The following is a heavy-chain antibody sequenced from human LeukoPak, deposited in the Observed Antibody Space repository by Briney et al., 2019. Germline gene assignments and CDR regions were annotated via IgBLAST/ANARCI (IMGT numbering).Heavy chain of an antibody. J-gene: IGHJ4*02. CDR1: GGSISSGDYY. V-gene: IGHV4-30-4*08. CDR3: ATRANSET. Sequence: TSETLSLTCTVSGGSISSGDYYWSWIRQPPGKSLEWIGYIYYSGSTYYNPSLKSRVSISADTSKNQFSLKLISVTAADTAICYCATRANSETWGQGTLVTVSS. CDR2: IYYSGST. D-gene: IGHD4-23*01.